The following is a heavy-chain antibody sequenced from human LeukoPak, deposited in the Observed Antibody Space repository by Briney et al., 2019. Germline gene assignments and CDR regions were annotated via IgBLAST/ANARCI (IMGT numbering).Heavy chain of an antibody. CDR2: ISASGSTI. CDR1: GFIFSSYE. V-gene: IGHV3-48*03. D-gene: IGHD3-10*01. Sequence: PGGSLRLSCEASGFIFSSYEMNWVRQGPGKGLEWISYISASGSTIYYADSVKGRFIISRDNAKKSLYLQMNSLRAEDTAVYYCARDVYGSGSLSVGSFDIWGQGTMVSVSS. CDR3: ARDVYGSGSLSVGSFDI. J-gene: IGHJ3*02.